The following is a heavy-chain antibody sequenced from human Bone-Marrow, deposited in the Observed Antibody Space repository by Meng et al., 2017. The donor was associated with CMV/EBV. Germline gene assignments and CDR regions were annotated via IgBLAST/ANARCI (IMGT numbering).Heavy chain of an antibody. V-gene: IGHV3-21*01. J-gene: IGHJ6*02. D-gene: IGHD2-2*01. CDR1: GFTFSSYS. CDR2: ISSSSSYI. CDR3: AKDPSIVVVPAAMGYYYGMDV. Sequence: GGSLRLSCAASGFTFSSYSMNWVRQAPGKGLEWVSSISSSSSYIYYADSVKGRFTISRDNAKNSLYLQMNSLRAEDTAVYYCAKDPSIVVVPAAMGYYYGMDVWGQGTTVTVSS.